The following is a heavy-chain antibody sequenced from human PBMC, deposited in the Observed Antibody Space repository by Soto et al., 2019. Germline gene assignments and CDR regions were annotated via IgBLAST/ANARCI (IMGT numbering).Heavy chain of an antibody. D-gene: IGHD6-13*01. Sequence: APVKVSCKASGYTFTSYAMHWVRQAPGQRLEWMGWINAGNGNTKYSQKFQGRVTITRDTSASTAYMELSSLRSEDTAVYYCARDDSSSWYRWTNPGFDPWRQGTLVTVSS. J-gene: IGHJ5*02. CDR3: ARDDSSSWYRWTNPGFDP. V-gene: IGHV1-3*01. CDR1: GYTFTSYA. CDR2: INAGNGNT.